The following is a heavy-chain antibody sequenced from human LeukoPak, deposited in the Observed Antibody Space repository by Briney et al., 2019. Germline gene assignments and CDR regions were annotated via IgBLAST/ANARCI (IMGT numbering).Heavy chain of an antibody. J-gene: IGHJ6*03. D-gene: IGHD5-12*01. V-gene: IGHV1-2*02. CDR3: ARGGIPVYYYMDV. CDR2: INPNSGGT. CDR1: GYTFTGYF. Sequence: ASVKVPCKASGYTFTGYFMHWVRQAPGQGLEWMGWINPNSGGTNYAQKFQGRVTMTRDTSINTGYMELSRLRSDDTAVYYCARGGIPVYYYMDVWGKGTTVTISS.